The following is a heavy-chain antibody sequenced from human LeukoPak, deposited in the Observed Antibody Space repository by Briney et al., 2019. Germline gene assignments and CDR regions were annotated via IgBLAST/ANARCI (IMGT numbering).Heavy chain of an antibody. CDR1: GFTFTSSA. Sequence: AASVKVSCKASGFTFTSSAMQWVRQARGQRLEWIGWIVVGSGNTNYAQKFQGRVTMTRDTSTSTVYMELSSLRSEDTAVYYCARAGSTNLDFGFWGQGTLVTVSS. V-gene: IGHV1-58*02. J-gene: IGHJ4*02. D-gene: IGHD3-10*01. CDR2: IVVGSGNT. CDR3: ARAGSTNLDFGF.